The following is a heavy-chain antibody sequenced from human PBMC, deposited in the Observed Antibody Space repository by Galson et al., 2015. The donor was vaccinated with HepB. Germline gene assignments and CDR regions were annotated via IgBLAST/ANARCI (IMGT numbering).Heavy chain of an antibody. D-gene: IGHD2-8*02. J-gene: IGHJ5*02. V-gene: IGHV3-15*01. CDR2: IKSKPDGETT. CDR3: TTDVYYSTYWSWLDP. CDR1: GFPFNNAW. Sequence: SLRLSCAASGFPFNNAWMTWVRQAPGMGLEWVGRIKSKPDGETTDYAAPVKGRFTISRDDSKNRLYLQMNSLKPEDTAVYYCTTDVYYSTYWSWLDPWGQGTLVTDSS.